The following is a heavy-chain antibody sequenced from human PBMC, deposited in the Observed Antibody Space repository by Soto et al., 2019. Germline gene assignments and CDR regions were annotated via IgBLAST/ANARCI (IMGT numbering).Heavy chain of an antibody. J-gene: IGHJ6*02. Sequence: PSETLSLTCAVSGGSISSSNWWSWVRQPPGKGLEWIGEIYHSGSTNYNPSLKSRVTISVDKSKNQFSLKLSSVTAADTAVFYCARDREYCSSTSCYFPAPYYYYYYGMDVWGQGTTVT. CDR2: IYHSGST. D-gene: IGHD2-2*01. CDR1: GGSISSSNW. V-gene: IGHV4-4*02. CDR3: ARDREYCSSTSCYFPAPYYYYYYGMDV.